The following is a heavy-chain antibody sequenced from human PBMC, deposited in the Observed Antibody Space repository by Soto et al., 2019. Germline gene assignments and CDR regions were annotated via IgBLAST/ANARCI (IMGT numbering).Heavy chain of an antibody. J-gene: IGHJ5*02. V-gene: IGHV4-31*03. CDR1: GGSISSGGYY. CDR2: IYYSGST. D-gene: IGHD2-2*01. Sequence: QVQLQESGPGLVKPSQTLSLTCTVSGGSISSGGYYWSWIRQHPGKGLEWIGYIYYSGSTNYNPSLKRRVTISVDTSKNQFSLKLSSVTAADTAVYYCARGYCSSTSCFDPWGQRTLVTVSS. CDR3: ARGYCSSTSCFDP.